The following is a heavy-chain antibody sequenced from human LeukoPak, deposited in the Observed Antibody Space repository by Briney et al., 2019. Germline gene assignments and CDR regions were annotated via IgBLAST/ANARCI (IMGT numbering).Heavy chain of an antibody. Sequence: GESLRLSCAASGFIFKTYSMDWVRQAPGKGLEWVSSISTCSGYIYYADSVKGRFTISRDNAKNLLFLQMNSLRAEDTAVYYCARGATTLQREDAFDIWGQGTMVTVSS. J-gene: IGHJ3*02. D-gene: IGHD5-24*01. V-gene: IGHV3-21*06. CDR1: GFIFKTYS. CDR2: ISTCSGYI. CDR3: ARGATTLQREDAFDI.